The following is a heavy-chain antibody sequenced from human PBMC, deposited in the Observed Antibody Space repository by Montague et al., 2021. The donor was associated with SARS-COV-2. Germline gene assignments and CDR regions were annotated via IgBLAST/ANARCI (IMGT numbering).Heavy chain of an antibody. CDR2: INPNGNT. Sequence: SETLSLTCTVYGGSFSSYSWSWIRQPPGKALEWIGRINPNGNTTXXPSLKSRVTMSVDTSKNQFSLKLRSVTAADTAMYYCARGSGRYYCVFDFWGQGNLVTVSS. CDR1: GGSFSSYS. CDR3: ARGSGRYYCVFDF. V-gene: IGHV4-4*07. J-gene: IGHJ4*02. D-gene: IGHD6-19*01.